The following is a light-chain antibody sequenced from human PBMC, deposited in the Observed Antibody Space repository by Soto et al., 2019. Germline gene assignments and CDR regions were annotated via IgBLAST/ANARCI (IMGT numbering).Light chain of an antibody. CDR2: DAS. CDR3: QQRSNWPPV. Sequence: EIVLTQSPATLSLSPGERATLSCRASQGVSSYLAWYQQKPGQAPRLLLYDASNRATGIPARFSGSGSGTDFTLTISSLEPEDFAVYYCQQRSNWPPVFGQGTKVEIK. CDR1: QGVSSY. V-gene: IGKV3-11*01. J-gene: IGKJ1*01.